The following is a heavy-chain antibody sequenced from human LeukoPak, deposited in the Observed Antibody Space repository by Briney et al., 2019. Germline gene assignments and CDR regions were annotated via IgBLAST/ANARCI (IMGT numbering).Heavy chain of an antibody. Sequence: PGRSLRLSCAASGFIFNDYSMNWVRQAPGKGLEWVSSISWNSSNIGYADSVKGRFTISRDNAQKSLYLQVNSLRAEDTALYYCAKGGSMTLVLNRFDSWGHGTLVTVSS. CDR2: ISWNSSNI. D-gene: IGHD3-22*01. V-gene: IGHV3-9*01. CDR3: AKGGSMTLVLNRFDS. CDR1: GFIFNDYS. J-gene: IGHJ5*01.